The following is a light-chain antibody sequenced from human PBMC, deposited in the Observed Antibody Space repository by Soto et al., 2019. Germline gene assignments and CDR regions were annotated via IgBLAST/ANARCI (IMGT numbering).Light chain of an antibody. CDR1: QSVSSSY. J-gene: IGKJ5*01. CDR3: QQSSSSPIT. Sequence: IVLTQSAGAVAGSRGERATLSVVASQSVSSSYLAWYQQKPGQAPRLLMSAASSRATGIPDRFSGSGSGTDFTLTISRLEAEDFAVYYCQQSSSSPITFGQGTRLEIK. CDR2: AAS. V-gene: IGKV3-20*01.